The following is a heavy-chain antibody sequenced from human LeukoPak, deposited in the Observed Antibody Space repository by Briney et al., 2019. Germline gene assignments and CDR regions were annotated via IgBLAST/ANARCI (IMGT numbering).Heavy chain of an antibody. CDR1: GFTFSSYG. D-gene: IGHD1-26*01. CDR2: IRNDGSDK. J-gene: IGHJ4*02. CDR3: AKAVGASRPFDY. Sequence: GGSLRLSCAASGFTFSSYGMHWVRQAPGKGLEWVAFIRNDGSDKYYADSVKGRFTISRDNSKNTLDLHMKSLRGEDAALYYCAKAVGASRPFDYWGQGTLVTVSS. V-gene: IGHV3-30*02.